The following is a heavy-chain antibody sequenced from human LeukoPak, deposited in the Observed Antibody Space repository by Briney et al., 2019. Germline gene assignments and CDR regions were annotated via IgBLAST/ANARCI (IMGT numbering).Heavy chain of an antibody. CDR2: ISYSGST. CDR3: ARGSGAARPNFDY. CDR1: GGSISSGDYY. V-gene: IGHV4-61*08. J-gene: IGHJ4*02. Sequence: PSETLSLTCTVSGGSISSGDYYWSWIRQPPGKGLEWIGYISYSGSTSYNPSLESRVTISVDTSKNQFSLNLSSVTAADTAVYYCARGSGAARPNFDYWGQGTLVTVSS. D-gene: IGHD6-6*01.